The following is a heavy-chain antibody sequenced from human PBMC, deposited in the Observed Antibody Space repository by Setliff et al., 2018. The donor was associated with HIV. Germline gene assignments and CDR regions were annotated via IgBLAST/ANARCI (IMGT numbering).Heavy chain of an antibody. V-gene: IGHV3-74*01. CDR3: GVSGGSSPGY. D-gene: IGHD2-15*01. CDR2: IRGDGRDT. CDR1: GFTFSNYW. J-gene: IGHJ4*02. Sequence: PGGSLRLSCEASGFTFSNYWMHWVRQAPGKGLVWVSRIRGDGRDTTYADSVKGRFTISRDTAKNTLYLQLNSLRAEDTAVYYCGVSGGSSPGYWGPGTLVTVSS.